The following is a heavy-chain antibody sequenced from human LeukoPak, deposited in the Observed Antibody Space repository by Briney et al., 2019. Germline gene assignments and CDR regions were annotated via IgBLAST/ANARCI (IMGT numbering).Heavy chain of an antibody. D-gene: IGHD6-13*01. V-gene: IGHV4-38-2*01. Sequence: SETLSLTCAVSGYSISSGYYWGWIRQPPGKGLEWIGSIYHSGSTYYNPSLKSRVTIPVDTSKNQFSLKLSSVTAADTAVYYCASPIAAQYYFDYWGQGTLVTVSS. CDR2: IYHSGST. CDR3: ASPIAAQYYFDY. J-gene: IGHJ4*02. CDR1: GYSISSGYY.